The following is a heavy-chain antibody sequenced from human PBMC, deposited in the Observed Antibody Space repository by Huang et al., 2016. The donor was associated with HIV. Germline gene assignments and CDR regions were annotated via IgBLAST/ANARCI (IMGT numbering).Heavy chain of an antibody. CDR2: IAPHNGTV. J-gene: IGHJ3*02. Sequence: QVQLVQSGAEVKKPGASVKVSCKASGYNFMNYGISWVRHVPGRGLEWRGWIAPHNGTVRHLQRFQDRVTMTTDTSTSTAYMERGSLTSDYPAVYYCARDDSGGFYEVSDAFEIWCQGTKVTVSS. D-gene: IGHD3-22*01. CDR1: GYNFMNYG. V-gene: IGHV1-18*01. CDR3: ARDDSGGFYEVSDAFEI.